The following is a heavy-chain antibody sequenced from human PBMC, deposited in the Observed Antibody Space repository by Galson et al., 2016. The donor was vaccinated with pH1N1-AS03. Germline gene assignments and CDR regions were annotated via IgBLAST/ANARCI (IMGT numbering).Heavy chain of an antibody. D-gene: IGHD3-9*01. V-gene: IGHV4-39*01. CDR1: GGSFSGYY. Sequence: SLTCALSGGSFSGYYWSWIRQSPGKGLEWIGSIYYAWSTYYNPSLKSRVTISVDKSKNQFSLKLTSVTAADTAMYYCSRQRLQLVNPLDIWGQGILVTVSS. CDR2: IYYAWST. J-gene: IGHJ4*02. CDR3: SRQRLQLVNPLDI.